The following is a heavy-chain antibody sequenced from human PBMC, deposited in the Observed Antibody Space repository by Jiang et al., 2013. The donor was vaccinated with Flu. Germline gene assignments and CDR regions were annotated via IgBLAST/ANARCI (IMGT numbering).Heavy chain of an antibody. CDR3: AKGSGVTNAGGFDY. D-gene: IGHD4-17*01. Sequence: QTLSLTCAISGGSVSSNSAAWNWIRQSPSRGLEWLGRTYYRSKWYNDYAVSVKSRITINPDTSKNQFSLQLNSVTPEDTAVYYCAKGSGVTNAGGFDYWGQGTLVTV. CDR1: GGSVSSNSAA. J-gene: IGHJ4*02. CDR2: TYYRSKWYN. V-gene: IGHV6-1*01.